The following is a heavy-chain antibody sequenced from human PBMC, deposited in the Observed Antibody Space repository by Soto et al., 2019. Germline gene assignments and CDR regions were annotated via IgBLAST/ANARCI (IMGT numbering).Heavy chain of an antibody. Sequence: QVQLVQSGAEVKKPGSSVKVSCKASGGTFSSYAISWVRQAPGQGLEWMGGIIPIFGTANYAEMFQGRVTITADESTSTAYMELSSLRSEDTAVYYCAREGASGSHIGYWGQGTLVTVSS. D-gene: IGHD3-22*01. J-gene: IGHJ4*02. V-gene: IGHV1-69*01. CDR1: GGTFSSYA. CDR2: IIPIFGTA. CDR3: AREGASGSHIGY.